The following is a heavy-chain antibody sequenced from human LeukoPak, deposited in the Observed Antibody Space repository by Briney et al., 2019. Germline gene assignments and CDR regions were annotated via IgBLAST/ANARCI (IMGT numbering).Heavy chain of an antibody. D-gene: IGHD6-19*01. CDR1: GFSVTNNY. J-gene: IGHJ4*02. CDR3: ARSRGAGPGAYFDY. V-gene: IGHV3-53*01. CDR2: FYVGGAT. Sequence: GGSLRLSCAVSGFSVTNNYMSWVRQAPGKGLEWVSVFYVGGATYYADSVKGRFTISRDNSENTLYLQMKSLRAEDTAVYYCARSRGAGPGAYFDYWGQGTLVTVTS.